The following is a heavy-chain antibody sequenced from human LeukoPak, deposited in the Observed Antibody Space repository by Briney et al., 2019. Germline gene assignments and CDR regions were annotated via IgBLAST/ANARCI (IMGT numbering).Heavy chain of an antibody. CDR3: ARSASHYYDTSGYRY. J-gene: IGHJ1*01. CDR2: IKQDGSEK. D-gene: IGHD3-22*01. V-gene: IGHV3-7*01. Sequence: GGSLRLSCAASGFIFSSYWMSWVRQAPGKGLEWVANIKQDGSEKYYVDSVKGRFTISRDNAKNSLYLQMNSLRAEDTAVYYCARSASHYYDTSGYRYWGQGTLVTVSS. CDR1: GFIFSSYW.